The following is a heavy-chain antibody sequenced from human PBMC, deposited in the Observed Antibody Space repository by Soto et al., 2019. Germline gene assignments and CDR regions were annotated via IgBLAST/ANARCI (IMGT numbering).Heavy chain of an antibody. CDR3: ARTTTMGDTAMALGGGDFDY. CDR1: GYTFTGYY. V-gene: IGHV1-2*02. D-gene: IGHD5-18*01. CDR2: INPNSGGT. Sequence: QVQLVQSGAEVKKPGASVKVSCKASGYTFTGYYMHWVRQAPGQGLEWMGWINPNSGGTNYAQKFQGGVTMTRDTSISTASLELSRVRSDDTAVYYCARTTTMGDTAMALGGGDFDYWGQGTLVTVSS. J-gene: IGHJ4*02.